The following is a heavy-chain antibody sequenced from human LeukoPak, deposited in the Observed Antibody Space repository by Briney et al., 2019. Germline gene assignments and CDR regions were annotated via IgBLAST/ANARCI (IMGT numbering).Heavy chain of an antibody. CDR1: GGSISGYY. V-gene: IGHV4-59*01. Sequence: SETLSLTCTVSGGSISGYYWTWTRQPPGKGLEWIGQIHYSGKADYNPSLRSRITISVDTSKNKMFLKLSSVTAADTAVYYCARFGNFYDMDVWGRGTTVTVSS. CDR3: ARFGNFYDMDV. J-gene: IGHJ6*02. D-gene: IGHD3-16*01. CDR2: IHYSGKA.